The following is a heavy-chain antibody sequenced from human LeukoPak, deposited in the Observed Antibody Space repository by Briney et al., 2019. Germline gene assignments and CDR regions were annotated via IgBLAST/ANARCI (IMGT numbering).Heavy chain of an antibody. CDR2: INPNSGGT. V-gene: IGHV1-2*02. Sequence: GASVKVSCKASGYTFTGYFMHWVRQAPGQGLEWMGWINPNSGGTNYAQKLQGRVTMTTDTSTSTAYMELRSLRSDDTAVYYCARDSVRYYYDSSGPYYYYYYMDVWGKGTTVTVSS. J-gene: IGHJ6*03. D-gene: IGHD3-22*01. CDR1: GYTFTGYF. CDR3: ARDSVRYYYDSSGPYYYYYYMDV.